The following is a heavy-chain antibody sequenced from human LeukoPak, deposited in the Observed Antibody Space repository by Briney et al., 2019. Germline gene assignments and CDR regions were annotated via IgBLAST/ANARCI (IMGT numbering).Heavy chain of an antibody. J-gene: IGHJ4*02. CDR1: GGSISNYY. D-gene: IGHD2-15*01. CDR3: ARRGYCSGDSCYTFDY. CDR2: NYYSGST. Sequence: PSETLSLTCTVSGGSISNYYWSWIRQPRGKGLEWIGYNYYSGSTNYNPSLKSRVTISVDTSKNQFSLKLSSVTAADTAVYYCARRGYCSGDSCYTFDYWGQGTLVTVSS. V-gene: IGHV4-59*08.